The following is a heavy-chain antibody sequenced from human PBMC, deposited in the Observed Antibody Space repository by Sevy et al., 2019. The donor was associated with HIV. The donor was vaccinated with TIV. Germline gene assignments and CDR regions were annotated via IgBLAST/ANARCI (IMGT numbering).Heavy chain of an antibody. CDR1: GFTVSSNY. Sequence: GGSLRLSCAASGFTVSSNYMSWVRQAPGKGLEWVSVIYSGGNTYYADSVKGRFTISRDNSKNTLYLQMNSLRAEDTAVYYCVRDQLELRSAYYYYYGMDVWGQGTTVTVSS. V-gene: IGHV3-53*01. D-gene: IGHD1-7*01. CDR2: IYSGGNT. CDR3: VRDQLELRSAYYYYYGMDV. J-gene: IGHJ6*02.